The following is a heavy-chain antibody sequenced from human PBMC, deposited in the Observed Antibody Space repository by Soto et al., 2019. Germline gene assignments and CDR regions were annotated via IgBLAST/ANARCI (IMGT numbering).Heavy chain of an antibody. V-gene: IGHV3-74*01. CDR3: ARGVSRAFDL. CDR2: IHSDGSST. D-gene: IGHD2-2*01. J-gene: IGHJ3*01. CDR1: GFTFSYYW. Sequence: EVQLVESGGGLVQPGESLRLSCAASGFTFSYYWMHWVRQAPGKGLVWVSRIHSDGSSTTYADSLKGRFTISRDNARNTLYLHMNSLRAEDTAVYYCARGVSRAFDLWGQGTVVNVSS.